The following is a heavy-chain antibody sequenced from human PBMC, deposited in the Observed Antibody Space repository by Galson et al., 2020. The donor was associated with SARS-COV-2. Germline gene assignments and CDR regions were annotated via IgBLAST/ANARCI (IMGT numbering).Heavy chain of an antibody. D-gene: IGHD3-22*01. J-gene: IGHJ1*01. CDR3: ARALAEYYYDTSGYMMSFQL. CDR2: INPNSGGT. V-gene: IGHV1-2*06. CDR1: GYTFTGYY. Sequence: ASVKVSCKASGYTFTGYYMHWVRQAPGQGLEWMGRINPNSGGTNYAQNFQGRVTMTRDTSISTAYMELNRLTSDDTAIYYCARALAEYYYDTSGYMMSFQLWGQGTLVTVSS.